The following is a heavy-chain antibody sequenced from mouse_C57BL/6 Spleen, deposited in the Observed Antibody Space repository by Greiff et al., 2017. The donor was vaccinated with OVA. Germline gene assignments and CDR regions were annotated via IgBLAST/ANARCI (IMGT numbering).Heavy chain of an antibody. D-gene: IGHD2-3*01. V-gene: IGHV1-42*01. CDR3: AGGYSFAY. CDR1: GYSFTGYY. Sequence: EVQLVESGPELVKPGASVKISCKASGYSFTGYYMNWVKQSPEKSLEWIGEINPSTGGTTYNQKFKAKATLTVDKSSSTAYMQLKSLTSEDSAVYYCAGGYSFAYWGQGTLVTVSA. J-gene: IGHJ3*01. CDR2: INPSTGGT.